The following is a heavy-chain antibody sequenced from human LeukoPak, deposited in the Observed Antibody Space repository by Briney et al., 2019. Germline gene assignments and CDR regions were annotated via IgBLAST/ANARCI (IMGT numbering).Heavy chain of an antibody. CDR1: GGSFSGYY. V-gene: IGHV4-34*01. CDR2: INHSGST. D-gene: IGHD5-24*01. J-gene: IGHJ4*02. Sequence: PSETLSLTCAVYGGSFSGYYWSWIRQPPGKGLEWIGEINHSGSTNYNPSLKSRVTISVDTSKNQFSLKLSSVTAADTAVYYCARVGVEMATPIDYWGQGTLVTVSS. CDR3: ARVGVEMATPIDY.